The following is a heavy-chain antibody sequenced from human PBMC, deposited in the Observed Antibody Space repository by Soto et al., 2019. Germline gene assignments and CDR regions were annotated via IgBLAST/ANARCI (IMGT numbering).Heavy chain of an antibody. J-gene: IGHJ4*02. CDR1: GFTFNSYE. Sequence: EVQLVESGGGLVQPGGSLRLSCVASGFTFNSYEMTWVRQAPGKGLEWVSYISSSGTTIYIADSVKGRFSISRDNAKNSVYLQMNSLRAEDTALYYCARRLVGALKAPFDFWGQGTLVTVSS. CDR3: ARRLVGALKAPFDF. D-gene: IGHD2-21*01. CDR2: ISSSGTTI. V-gene: IGHV3-48*03.